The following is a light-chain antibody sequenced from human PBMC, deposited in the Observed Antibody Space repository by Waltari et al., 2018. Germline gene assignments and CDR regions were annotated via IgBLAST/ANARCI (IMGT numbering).Light chain of an antibody. Sequence: SYELTQPPSVSVAPGKTATITWGGANIEVQSVHWYQQKPGQAPILVMHYDSDRPSGIPERFSGSNSGDTATLTISRVEAGDEADYYCQVWDRNTDHAIFGGGTKLTVL. CDR1: NIEVQS. J-gene: IGLJ2*01. CDR2: YDS. CDR3: QVWDRNTDHAI. V-gene: IGLV3-21*04.